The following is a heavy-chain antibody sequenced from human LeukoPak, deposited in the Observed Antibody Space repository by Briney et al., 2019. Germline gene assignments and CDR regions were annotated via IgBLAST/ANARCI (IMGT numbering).Heavy chain of an antibody. CDR2: IRYDGSNK. D-gene: IGHD3-9*01. V-gene: IGHV3-30*02. CDR1: GFTFSSYD. Sequence: PAESLTLSCAASGFTFSSYDMHWVRQAPGKGLEWVAFIRYDGSNKYYADFVKGRFTISRGNSKNTLYLQMNILRVEATALYYWSTNLGPDYEILAVWGQGTVVTVSS. CDR3: STNLGPDYEILAV. J-gene: IGHJ4*02.